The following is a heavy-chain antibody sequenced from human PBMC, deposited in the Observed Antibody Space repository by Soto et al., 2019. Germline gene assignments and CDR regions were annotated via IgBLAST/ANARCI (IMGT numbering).Heavy chain of an antibody. D-gene: IGHD1-7*01. J-gene: IGHJ4*02. Sequence: QVQLVQSGAEVKKPGASVKVSCKASGYTFTSYGISWVRQAPGQGLEWMGWISAYNGNTNYAQKLQGRVTMTTDTPTSTVYMELRSLRSDDTAVYYCARDLTGTRLSVRHFDYWGQGTLVTVSS. CDR2: ISAYNGNT. V-gene: IGHV1-18*04. CDR1: GYTFTSYG. CDR3: ARDLTGTRLSVRHFDY.